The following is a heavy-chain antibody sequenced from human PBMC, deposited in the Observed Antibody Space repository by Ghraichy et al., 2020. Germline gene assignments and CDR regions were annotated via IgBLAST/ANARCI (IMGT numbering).Heavy chain of an antibody. V-gene: IGHV4-39*01. CDR2: IYYSGST. CDR3: ARHGYLKYSYAPGWFDP. CDR1: GGSISSSSYY. Sequence: SETLSLTCTVSGGSISSSSYYWGWIRQPPGKGLEWIGSIYYSGSTYYNPSLKSRVTISVDTSKNQFSLKLSSVTAADTAVYYCARHGYLKYSYAPGWFDPWGQGTLVTVSA. J-gene: IGHJ5*02. D-gene: IGHD5-18*01.